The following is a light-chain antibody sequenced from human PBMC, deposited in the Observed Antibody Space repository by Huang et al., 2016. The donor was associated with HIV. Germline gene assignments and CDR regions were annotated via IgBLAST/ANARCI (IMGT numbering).Light chain of an antibody. CDR1: QGIGSY. V-gene: IGKV1-9*01. CDR2: AAS. CDR3: QQLNSYPLT. Sequence: IQLTPSPSSLSASVGDRVTITCRARQGIGSYLAWYQQKLGEAPKLLIEAASTLQSGVPSRFSGGGSGTSFTLTISSLQPEDFATYYCQQLNSYPLTFGGGTELEIK. J-gene: IGKJ4*01.